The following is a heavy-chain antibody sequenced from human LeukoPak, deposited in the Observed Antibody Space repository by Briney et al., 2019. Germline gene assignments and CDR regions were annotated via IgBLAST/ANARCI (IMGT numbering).Heavy chain of an antibody. V-gene: IGHV3-33*01. D-gene: IGHD6-13*01. CDR1: GFTFSSFG. CDR3: VRVDSTWPYSSSWYDH. Sequence: PGGSLTLSCAASGFTFSSFGMHWVRQAPGKGLEWVAVKGRFTISRDNSKNTLYLHMNSLRDDDTAVYYCVRVDSTWPYSSSWYDHWGQGTLVTVSS. J-gene: IGHJ5*02.